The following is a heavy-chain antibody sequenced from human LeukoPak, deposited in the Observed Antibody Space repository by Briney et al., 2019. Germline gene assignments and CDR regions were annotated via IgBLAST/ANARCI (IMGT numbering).Heavy chain of an antibody. CDR3: ARDQGY. Sequence: GGSLRLSCAASGFTFSSYWMSWVRQAPGKGLEWVAVISYDGSNKYYADSVKGRFTISRDNSKNTLYLQMNSLRAEDTAVYYCARDQGYWGQGTLVTVSS. J-gene: IGHJ4*02. CDR2: ISYDGSNK. V-gene: IGHV3-30*03. CDR1: GFTFSSYW.